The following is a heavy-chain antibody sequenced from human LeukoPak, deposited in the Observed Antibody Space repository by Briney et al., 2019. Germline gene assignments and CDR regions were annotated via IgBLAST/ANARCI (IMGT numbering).Heavy chain of an antibody. V-gene: IGHV3-21*01. Sequence: GGSLRLSCAASGFTFSSYSMNWVRQAPGKGLEWVSSIGSSSNSIYYTDSVKGRFTISRDNAKNSLYLQMNSLRAEDTAVYYCAGELPTGAFYSWGPGTLGTVSP. D-gene: IGHD4-17*01. CDR3: AGELPTGAFYS. CDR2: IGSSSNSI. J-gene: IGHJ4*02. CDR1: GFTFSSYS.